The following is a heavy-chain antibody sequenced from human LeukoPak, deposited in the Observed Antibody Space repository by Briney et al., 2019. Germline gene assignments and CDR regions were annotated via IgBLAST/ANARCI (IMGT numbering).Heavy chain of an antibody. D-gene: IGHD3-16*01. CDR3: ATYTHWVAGDV. Sequence: GGSLRLSCAAAGFTFNDSWMSWVRQAPGKGLEWVANMNQDGGEKDYVDSVKGRFTISRDNARNLLYLQMSSLRAEDTAVYYCATYTHWVAGDVWGQGTTVTVPS. CDR1: GFTFNDSW. CDR2: MNQDGGEK. J-gene: IGHJ6*02. V-gene: IGHV3-7*01.